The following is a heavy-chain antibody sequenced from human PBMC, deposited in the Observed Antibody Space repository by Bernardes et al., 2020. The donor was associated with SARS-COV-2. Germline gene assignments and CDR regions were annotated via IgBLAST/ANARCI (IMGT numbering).Heavy chain of an antibody. CDR1: GYTFTDFY. Sequence: ASVKVSCKASGYTFTDFYIHWVRQAPGQGLEWVGWINPKRGDTNYARQFEGRVTMTTDTSINTAYMDLRRLGPDDSAIYYCARVIAVAKDGVADGLDLWGQGTMVTVSS. D-gene: IGHD6-19*01. V-gene: IGHV1-2*02. CDR3: ARVIAVAKDGVADGLDL. CDR2: INPKRGDT. J-gene: IGHJ3*01.